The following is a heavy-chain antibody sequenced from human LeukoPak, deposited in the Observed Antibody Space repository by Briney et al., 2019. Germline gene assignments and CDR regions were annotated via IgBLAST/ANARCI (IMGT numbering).Heavy chain of an antibody. CDR2: THYSGTT. CDR3: ARRGGDSSGNFDY. J-gene: IGHJ4*02. Sequence: PSETLSLTCNVSGGSISSSYWSWIRQPPGKGPEWIGYTHYSGTTNYNPSLKSRVTISVDTSKNQFSLRLSSVTAADTAVYYCARRGGDSSGNFDYWGQGTLVTVSS. CDR1: GGSISSSY. D-gene: IGHD3-22*01. V-gene: IGHV4-59*08.